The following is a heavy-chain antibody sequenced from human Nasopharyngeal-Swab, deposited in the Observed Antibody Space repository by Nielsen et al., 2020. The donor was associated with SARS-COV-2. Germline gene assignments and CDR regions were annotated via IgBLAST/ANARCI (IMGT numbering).Heavy chain of an antibody. CDR3: ARVGTYYYDSSGHLNYYYYYYMDV. D-gene: IGHD3-22*01. CDR2: IYYSGST. V-gene: IGHV4-59*01. J-gene: IGHJ6*03. Sequence: WIRQGPGKGLEGIGYIYYSGSTNYNPSLKSRVTISVDTSKNQFCLKLSSVTAADTAVYYCARVGTYYYDSSGHLNYYYYYYMDVWGKGTTVTVSS.